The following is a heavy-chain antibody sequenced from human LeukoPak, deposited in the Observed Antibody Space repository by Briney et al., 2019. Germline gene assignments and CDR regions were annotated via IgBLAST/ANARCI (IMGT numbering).Heavy chain of an antibody. CDR2: ISAYNGNT. J-gene: IGHJ4*02. CDR1: GYTFTSYG. V-gene: IGHV1-18*01. Sequence: ASVKVSCKASGYTFTSYGISWVRQAPGQGLEWMGWISAYNGNTNYAQKLQGRVTMTTDTSTSTAYMELRSLRSDDTAVYYCAGGPYYYDSSGYYPFDYWGQGTLVTVSS. CDR3: AGGPYYYDSSGYYPFDY. D-gene: IGHD3-22*01.